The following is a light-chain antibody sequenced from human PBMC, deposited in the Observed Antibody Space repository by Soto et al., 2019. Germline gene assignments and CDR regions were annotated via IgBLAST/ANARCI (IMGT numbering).Light chain of an antibody. CDR2: AAS. CDR1: QGISSY. CDR3: QQYYSYPLVT. V-gene: IGKV1-8*01. Sequence: AIRMTQSPSSFSASTGDRVTITCRASQGISSYLAWYQQKPGKAPKLLIYAASTLQSGVPSRFSGSGSGPDITLTISCLQSEDFATYYGQQYYSYPLVTFGQGTRLEIK. J-gene: IGKJ5*01.